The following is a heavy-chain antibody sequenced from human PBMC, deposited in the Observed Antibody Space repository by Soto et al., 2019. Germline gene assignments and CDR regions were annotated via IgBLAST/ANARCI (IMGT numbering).Heavy chain of an antibody. J-gene: IGHJ5*02. CDR1: GGSFSIDA. D-gene: IGHD2-2*01. CDR3: ATQGCSSTSCYALNWFDP. Sequence: SVKVSCKASGGSFSIDAVSWVRQAPGQGLEWMGGIIPIFGTANYAQKFQGRVTITADKSTSTAYMELSSLRSEDTAVYYCATQGCSSTSCYALNWFDPWGQGTLVTVSS. CDR2: IIPIFGTA. V-gene: IGHV1-69*06.